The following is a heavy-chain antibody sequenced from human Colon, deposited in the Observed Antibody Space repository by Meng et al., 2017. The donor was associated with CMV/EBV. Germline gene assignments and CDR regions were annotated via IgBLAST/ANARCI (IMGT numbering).Heavy chain of an antibody. V-gene: IGHV4-38-2*02. CDR2: IYHSEST. CDR3: ARVVCSTSCYTAGYFQH. D-gene: IGHD2-2*02. J-gene: IGHJ1*01. Sequence: SETLSLTCTVSGYSISSGYYWGWIRQPPGKGLEWIGSIYHSESTYYNPSLKSRVTISVDTSKNQFSLKLSSVTAADTAVYYCARVVCSTSCYTAGYFQHWGQGTLVTVSS. CDR1: GYSISSGYY.